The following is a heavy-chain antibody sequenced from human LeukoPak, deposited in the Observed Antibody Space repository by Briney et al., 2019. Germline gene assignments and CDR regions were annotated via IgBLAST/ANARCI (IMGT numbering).Heavy chain of an antibody. D-gene: IGHD2-2*02. V-gene: IGHV4-34*01. CDR1: GGSFSGYY. CDR3: ARHRYCSSTSCYILRGGFDP. Sequence: SETLSLTCAVYGGSFSGYYWSWIRQPPGKGLEWIGEVNHSGSTNYNPSLKSRVTISVDTSKNQFSLKLSSVTAADTAVYYCARHRYCSSTSCYILRGGFDPWGQGTLVTVSS. J-gene: IGHJ5*02. CDR2: VNHSGST.